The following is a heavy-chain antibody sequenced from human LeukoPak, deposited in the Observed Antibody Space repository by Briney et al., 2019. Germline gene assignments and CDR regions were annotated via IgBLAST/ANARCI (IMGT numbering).Heavy chain of an antibody. Sequence: SETLSLTCAVYGGSFSGYYWSWIRQPPGKGLEWIGEINHSGSTNYNPSLKSRVTISVDTSKNQFSPKLSSVTAADTAVYYCARFDSSSSIDYWGQGTLVTVSS. CDR1: GGSFSGYY. D-gene: IGHD6-6*01. J-gene: IGHJ4*02. CDR2: INHSGST. V-gene: IGHV4-34*01. CDR3: ARFDSSSSIDY.